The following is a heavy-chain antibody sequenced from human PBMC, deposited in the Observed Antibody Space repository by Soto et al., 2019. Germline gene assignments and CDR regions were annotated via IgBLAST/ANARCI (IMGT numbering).Heavy chain of an antibody. V-gene: IGHV5-10-1*01. CDR2: IDPSDSYT. Sequence: RGESLKISCKGSGYSFTSYWISWVRQMPGKGLEWMGRIDPSDSYTNYSPSFQGHVTISADKSISTAYLQWSSLKASDTAMYYCARHATVPYGMDVWGQGTTVTVSS. D-gene: IGHD2-2*01. J-gene: IGHJ6*02. CDR3: ARHATVPYGMDV. CDR1: GYSFTSYW.